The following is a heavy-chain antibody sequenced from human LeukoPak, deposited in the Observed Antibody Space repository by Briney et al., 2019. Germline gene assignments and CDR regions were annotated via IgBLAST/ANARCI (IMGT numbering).Heavy chain of an antibody. V-gene: IGHV3-23*01. CDR2: ISGSGDST. J-gene: IGHJ4*02. Sequence: PGGSLRLSCVASGFTLRSYVMNWVRQTPGKGLEWVSSISGSGDSTFYADSVKGRFSISRDNSKNTLYLQMNSLRAEDTALYYCAKDYAGSGYFDYWGQGALVTVSS. CDR1: GFTLRSYV. CDR3: AKDYAGSGYFDY. D-gene: IGHD3-3*01.